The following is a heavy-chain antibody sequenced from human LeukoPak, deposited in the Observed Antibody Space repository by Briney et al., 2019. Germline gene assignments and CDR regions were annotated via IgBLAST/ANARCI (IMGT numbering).Heavy chain of an antibody. CDR2: FDPEDGET. J-gene: IGHJ1*01. CDR3: ARYNPYCSGGSCYNSAYFQH. V-gene: IGHV1-24*01. D-gene: IGHD2-15*01. Sequence: GASVKVSCKVSGYTLTELSMHWVRQAPGKGLEWMGGFDPEDGETIYAQKFQGRVTMTRDTSTSTVYMELSSLRSEDTAVYYCARYNPYCSGGSCYNSAYFQHWGQGTLVTVSS. CDR1: GYTLTELS.